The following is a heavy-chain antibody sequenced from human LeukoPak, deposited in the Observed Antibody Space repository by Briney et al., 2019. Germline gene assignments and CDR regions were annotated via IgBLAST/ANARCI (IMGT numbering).Heavy chain of an antibody. J-gene: IGHJ4*02. CDR3: ARHYIVGYFDY. CDR2: IYYSGST. V-gene: IGHV4-59*08. Sequence: SETLSRTCTESGGSGSSYYWGWIRQPPGKGLEWIGYIYYSGSTNYNPSLKSRVTISVDTSKNQFSLKLSSVTAADTAVYYCARHYIVGYFDYWGQGTLVTVSS. D-gene: IGHD1-26*01. CDR1: GGSGSSYY.